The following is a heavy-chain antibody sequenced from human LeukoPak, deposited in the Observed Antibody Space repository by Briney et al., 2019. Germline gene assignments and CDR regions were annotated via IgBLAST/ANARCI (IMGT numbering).Heavy chain of an antibody. V-gene: IGHV3-66*02. CDR1: GFTVSSNY. CDR3: ARDAMYYYGSGRYN. CDR2: IYSGGST. D-gene: IGHD3-10*01. Sequence: GGSLRLSCAASGFTVSSNYMSSVRQAPGKGLEWVSVIYSGGSTYYADSVEGRFTISRDNSKNTLYLQMNSLRAEDTAVYYCARDAMYYYGSGRYNWGQGTLVTVSS. J-gene: IGHJ4*02.